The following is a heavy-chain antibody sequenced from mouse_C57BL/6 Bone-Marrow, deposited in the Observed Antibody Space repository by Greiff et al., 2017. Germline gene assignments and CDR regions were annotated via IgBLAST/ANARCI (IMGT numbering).Heavy chain of an antibody. CDR1: GYTFTSYW. J-gene: IGHJ2*01. CDR2: ISPNSGST. D-gene: IGHD2-5*01. CDR3: ERRILYSNYYY. V-gene: IGHV1-64*01. Sequence: VQLQQPGAELVKPGASLKLSCKASGYTFTSYWMHWVKQRPGQGLEWIGMISPNSGSTNYNEKFKSKATLTVDKSSSTAYMQLSSLTSEDSAVYYCERRILYSNYYYWGQGTTLTVSS.